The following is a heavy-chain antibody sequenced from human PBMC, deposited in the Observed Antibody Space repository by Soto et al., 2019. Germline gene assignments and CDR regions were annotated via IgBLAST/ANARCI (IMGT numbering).Heavy chain of an antibody. CDR1: GFTFSSYS. Sequence: GGSLRLSCAASGFTFSSYSMNWVRQAPGKGLEWVSSISSSSSYIYYADSVKGRFTISRDNAKNSLYLQMNSLRAEDTAVYYCARELIVPIGVVTFDYWGQGTLVTVSS. V-gene: IGHV3-21*01. D-gene: IGHD2-21*01. CDR2: ISSSSSYI. J-gene: IGHJ4*02. CDR3: ARELIVPIGVVTFDY.